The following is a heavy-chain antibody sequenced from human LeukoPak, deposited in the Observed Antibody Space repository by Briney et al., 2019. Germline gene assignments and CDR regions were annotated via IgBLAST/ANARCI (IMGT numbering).Heavy chain of an antibody. CDR2: ISGSGGST. J-gene: IGHJ4*02. CDR1: GFTFSSYA. D-gene: IGHD3-22*01. V-gene: IGHV3-23*01. CDR3: ARRRDSSGYYSGYYFDY. Sequence: PGASLRLSCAASGFTFSSYAMSWVRQAPAKGLEWVSAISGSGGSTYYADSVKGRFTISRDNSKNTLYLQMNSLRAEDTAVYYCARRRDSSGYYSGYYFDYWGQGTLVTVSS.